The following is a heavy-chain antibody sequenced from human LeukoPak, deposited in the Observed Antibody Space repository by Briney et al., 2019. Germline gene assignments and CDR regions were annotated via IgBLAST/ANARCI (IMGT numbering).Heavy chain of an antibody. Sequence: TGGSLRLSCAASGFTFTNYWMSWVRQAPGKGLEWVASIEKGGSEKDYVDSVKGRFTISRDNAKNSLYLQMNSLRAEDTAVYYCASRSPVIPFDYWGQGTLVTVSS. D-gene: IGHD3-10*01. CDR3: ASRSPVIPFDY. CDR1: GFTFTNYW. J-gene: IGHJ4*02. CDR2: IEKGGSEK. V-gene: IGHV3-7*01.